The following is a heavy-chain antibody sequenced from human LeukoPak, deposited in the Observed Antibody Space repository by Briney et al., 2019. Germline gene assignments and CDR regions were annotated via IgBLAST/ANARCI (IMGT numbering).Heavy chain of an antibody. CDR2: IKGSGDST. D-gene: IGHD2-2*02. J-gene: IGHJ6*02. V-gene: IGHV3-23*01. CDR1: GFTFSSYA. Sequence: GGSLRLSCAASGFTFSSYAMNWVRQAPGKGPEWVSLIKGSGDSTYYADPVRGRFTISRDNSKNTLYLQMNSLRGEDTAVYYCAKGEVVPAAIYGMDVWGQGTTVTVS. CDR3: AKGEVVPAAIYGMDV.